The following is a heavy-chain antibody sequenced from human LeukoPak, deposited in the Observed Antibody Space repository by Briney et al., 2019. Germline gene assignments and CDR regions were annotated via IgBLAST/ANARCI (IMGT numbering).Heavy chain of an antibody. J-gene: IGHJ3*02. CDR3: GKNRYSGSLSPFDI. V-gene: IGHV3-23*01. CDR2: ISSSGDST. CDR1: GFTSNSYA. D-gene: IGHD1-26*01. Sequence: GESLRLSCAASGFTSNSYAMNWVRQAPGKGLEWVSPISSSGDSTHYADSMKGRFTISRDNSKNTLYLQMNSLRAEDTAVYYCGKNRYSGSLSPFDIWGQGTMVTVSS.